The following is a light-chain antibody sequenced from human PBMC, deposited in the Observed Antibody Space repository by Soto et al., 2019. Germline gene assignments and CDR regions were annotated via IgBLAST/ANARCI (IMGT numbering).Light chain of an antibody. Sequence: QSALTQPASVSGSPGQSITLSCTGTSSDIGGFDYVSWYQQHPGKAPKLIISDVSDRPSGISHRFSGSKSDNTASLTISGLQAEDEADYYCSSFSTGSSPVLFGGGTKLTVL. CDR2: DVS. J-gene: IGLJ2*01. V-gene: IGLV2-14*01. CDR3: SSFSTGSSPVL. CDR1: SSDIGGFDY.